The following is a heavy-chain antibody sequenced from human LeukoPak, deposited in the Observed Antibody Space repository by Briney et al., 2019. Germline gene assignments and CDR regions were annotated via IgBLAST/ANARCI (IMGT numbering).Heavy chain of an antibody. Sequence: AASVKVSCKASGGTFSSYAISWVRQAPGQGLEWMGGIIPIFGTANYAQKFQGRVTITTDESTSTAYMELSMLRSEDTAVYYCATVKTNYGSGSYPAYFDYWGQGTLVTVSS. CDR1: GGTFSSYA. J-gene: IGHJ4*02. CDR2: IIPIFGTA. V-gene: IGHV1-69*05. CDR3: ATVKTNYGSGSYPAYFDY. D-gene: IGHD3-10*01.